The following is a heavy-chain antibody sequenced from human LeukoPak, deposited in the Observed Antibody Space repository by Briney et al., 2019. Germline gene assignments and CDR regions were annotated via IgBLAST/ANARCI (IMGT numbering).Heavy chain of an antibody. CDR3: ARDGAP. J-gene: IGHJ5*02. Sequence: GGSLRLSCAASGFTFSSYAMHWVRQAPGKGLEWVAVISYDGSNKYYADSVKGRFTISRDNAKNSLYLQMNSLRAEDTAVYYCARDGAPWGQGTLVTVSS. D-gene: IGHD3-16*01. CDR2: ISYDGSNK. V-gene: IGHV3-30*04. CDR1: GFTFSSYA.